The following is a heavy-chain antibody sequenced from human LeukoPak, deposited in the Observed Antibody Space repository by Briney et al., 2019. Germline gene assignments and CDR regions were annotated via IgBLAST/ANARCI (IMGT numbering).Heavy chain of an antibody. CDR3: ARGRRYYYGSGSYYTAATVHYYYGMDV. D-gene: IGHD3-10*01. CDR2: INHSGST. CDR1: GGSFSGYY. Sequence: PSETLSLTCAVYGGSFSGYYWSWIRQPPGEGLEWIGEINHSGSTNYNPSLKSRVTISVDTSKNQFSLKLSSVTAADTAVYYCARGRRYYYGSGSYYTAATVHYYYGMDVWAKGPRSPSPQ. V-gene: IGHV4-34*01. J-gene: IGHJ6*04.